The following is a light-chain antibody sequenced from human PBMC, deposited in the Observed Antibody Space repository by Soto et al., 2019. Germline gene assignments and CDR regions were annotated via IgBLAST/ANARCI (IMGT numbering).Light chain of an antibody. J-gene: IGKJ1*01. CDR3: LQDHSNPQT. CDR2: AAS. Sequence: AIQMTQYPSSLSASVGDRVTITCRASQGIGDDLGWYQQRPGKAPKVLIYAASTLQYGVPSRFSGSGSGTDFTLTISSLQPEDSATYYCLQDHSNPQTFGQGTKVEIK. CDR1: QGIGDD. V-gene: IGKV1-6*01.